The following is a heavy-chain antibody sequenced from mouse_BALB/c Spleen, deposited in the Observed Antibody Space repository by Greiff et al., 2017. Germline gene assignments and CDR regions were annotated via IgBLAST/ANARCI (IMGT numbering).Heavy chain of an antibody. CDR1: GYSITSDYA. D-gene: IGHD1-1*01. CDR2: ISYSGST. Sequence: EVKLMESGPGLVKPSQSLSLTCTVTGYSITSDYAWNWIRQFPGNKLEWMGYISYSGSTSYNPSLKSRISITRDTSKNQFFLQLNSVTTEDTATYYCARCPLINYAMDYWGQGTSVTVSS. CDR3: ARCPLINYAMDY. V-gene: IGHV3-2*02. J-gene: IGHJ4*01.